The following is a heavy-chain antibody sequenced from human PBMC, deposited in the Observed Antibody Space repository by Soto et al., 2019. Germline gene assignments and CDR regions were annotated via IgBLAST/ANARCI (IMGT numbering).Heavy chain of an antibody. CDR3: AKIQNLPAAVNGMDV. V-gene: IGHV3-53*01. D-gene: IGHD6-13*01. CDR1: GFTVSSNY. J-gene: IGHJ6*02. CDR2: IYSGGST. Sequence: GGSLRLSCAASGFTVSSNYMSWVRQAPGKGLEWVSVIYSGGSTYYADSVKGRFTISRDNSKNTMYLQMNSLRAEDTAVYYCAKIQNLPAAVNGMDVWGQGTKVPLS.